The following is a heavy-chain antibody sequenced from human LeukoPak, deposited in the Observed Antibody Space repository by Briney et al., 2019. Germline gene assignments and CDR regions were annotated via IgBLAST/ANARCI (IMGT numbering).Heavy chain of an antibody. CDR2: ISYDGSNK. CDR3: AKDRGGVGDGVDY. V-gene: IGHV3-30*18. D-gene: IGHD1-26*01. CDR1: GFTFSSYG. J-gene: IGHJ4*02. Sequence: GRSLRLSCAASGFTFSSYGMHCVRQAPGKGLEWVAVISYDGSNKYYADSVKGRFTISRDNSKNTLYLQMNSLRAEDTAVYYCAKDRGGVGDGVDYWGQGTLVTVSS.